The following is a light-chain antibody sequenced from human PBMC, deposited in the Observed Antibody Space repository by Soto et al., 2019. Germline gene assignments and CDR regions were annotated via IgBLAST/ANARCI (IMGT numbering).Light chain of an antibody. Sequence: QSVLTQPASVSGSPGQSITISCTGSSSDVYTYNYVSWYQQHPGKAPKLIIYEVSNRPSGVSNRFSGSKSGNTASLTISGLQAEDEADYYCSSYTSDNTLFGGGTQLTVL. CDR3: SSYTSDNTL. CDR2: EVS. J-gene: IGLJ2*01. V-gene: IGLV2-14*01. CDR1: SSDVYTYNY.